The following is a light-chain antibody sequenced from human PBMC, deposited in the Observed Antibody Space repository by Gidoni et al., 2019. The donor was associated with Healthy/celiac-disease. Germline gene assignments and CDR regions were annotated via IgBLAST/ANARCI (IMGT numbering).Light chain of an antibody. Sequence: IVFTQSPGTLSLSPGERATPSCRASQIVSSIYLAWYQQNPGQAPRLLIYGASSRATGIPDRFSGSGSGTDFTLTISRLEPEDFAVYYCQQYGSSPRYTFGQGTKLEIK. CDR3: QQYGSSPRYT. J-gene: IGKJ2*01. V-gene: IGKV3-20*01. CDR2: GAS. CDR1: QIVSSIY.